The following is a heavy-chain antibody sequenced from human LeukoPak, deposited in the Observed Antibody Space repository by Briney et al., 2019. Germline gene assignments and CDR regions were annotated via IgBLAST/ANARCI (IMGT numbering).Heavy chain of an antibody. D-gene: IGHD3-3*01. CDR3: ARGSNTYYDFRI. Sequence: SETLSLTCTVSGGSISSSSYYWSWIRQHPGKGLEWIGYIYYSGSTYYNPSLKSRVTISVDTSKNQFSLKLSSVTAADTAVYYCARGSNTYYDFRIWGQGTMVTVSS. CDR2: IYYSGST. CDR1: GGSISSSSYY. J-gene: IGHJ3*02. V-gene: IGHV4-31*03.